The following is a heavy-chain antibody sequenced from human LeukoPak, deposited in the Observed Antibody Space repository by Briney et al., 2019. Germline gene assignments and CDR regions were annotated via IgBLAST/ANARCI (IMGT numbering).Heavy chain of an antibody. D-gene: IGHD3-3*01. V-gene: IGHV3-23*01. J-gene: IGHJ5*02. Sequence: GGSLRLSCAASGFTFSSYAMSWVRQAPGKGLEWVSAISGSGGSTYYADSVKGRFTISRDNPKNTLYLQMNSLRAEDTAVYYCRTIFGVVNWFDPWGQGTLVTVSS. CDR2: ISGSGGST. CDR1: GFTFSSYA. CDR3: RTIFGVVNWFDP.